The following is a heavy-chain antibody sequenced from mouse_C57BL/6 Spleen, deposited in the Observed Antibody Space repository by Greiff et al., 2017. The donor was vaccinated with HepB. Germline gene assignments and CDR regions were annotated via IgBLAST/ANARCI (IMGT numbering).Heavy chain of an antibody. Sequence: EVQGVESGGGLVKPGGSLKLSCAASGFTFSSYAMSWVRQTPEKRLEWVATISDGGSYTYYPDNVKGRFTISRDNAKNNLYLQMSQLKSEDPAMYYCARDPGDWDVGRYFDYWGQGTTLTVSS. J-gene: IGHJ2*01. CDR1: GFTFSSYA. D-gene: IGHD4-1*01. CDR3: ARDPGDWDVGRYFDY. V-gene: IGHV5-4*01. CDR2: ISDGGSYT.